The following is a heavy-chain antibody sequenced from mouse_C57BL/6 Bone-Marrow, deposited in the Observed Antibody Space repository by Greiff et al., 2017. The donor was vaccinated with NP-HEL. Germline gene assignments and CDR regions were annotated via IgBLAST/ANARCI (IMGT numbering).Heavy chain of an antibody. D-gene: IGHD1-1*01. J-gene: IGHJ2*01. CDR3: ASKSSSFDY. Sequence: VKLQQPGAELVKPGASVKLSCKASGYTFTSYWMHWVKQRPGQGLEWIGMIHPNSGSTNYNEKFKSKATLTVDKSSSTAYVQLSSLTSEDSAVYYCASKSSSFDYWGQGTTLTVSS. V-gene: IGHV1-64*01. CDR2: IHPNSGST. CDR1: GYTFTSYW.